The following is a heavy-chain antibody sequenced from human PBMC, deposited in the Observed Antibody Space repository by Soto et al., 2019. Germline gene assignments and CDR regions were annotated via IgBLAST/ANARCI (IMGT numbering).Heavy chain of an antibody. Sequence: ASVKVSCKASGYTFTSYAMHWVRQAPGQRLEWMGWINAGNGNTKYSQKFQGRVTITRDTSASTAYMELNSLKTEDTAVYYCVRATYFSDSSGYTRCFDYWGQGTLVTVSS. CDR2: INAGNGNT. J-gene: IGHJ4*02. CDR3: VRATYFSDSSGYTRCFDY. CDR1: GYTFTSYA. V-gene: IGHV1-3*01. D-gene: IGHD3-22*01.